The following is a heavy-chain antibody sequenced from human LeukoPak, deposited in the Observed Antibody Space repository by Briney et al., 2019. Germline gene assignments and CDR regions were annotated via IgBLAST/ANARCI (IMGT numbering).Heavy chain of an antibody. CDR2: IWYDGSNK. Sequence: PGGSLRLSCAASGFTVSSYGMPWGRQPPGKGLERVAVIWYDGSNKYYADSVKGRFTISRDNSKNTLYLQMNSLRAEDTAVYYCARGTFDWFDPWGQGTLVTVSS. CDR3: ARGTFDWFDP. V-gene: IGHV3-33*01. J-gene: IGHJ5*02. CDR1: GFTVSSYG.